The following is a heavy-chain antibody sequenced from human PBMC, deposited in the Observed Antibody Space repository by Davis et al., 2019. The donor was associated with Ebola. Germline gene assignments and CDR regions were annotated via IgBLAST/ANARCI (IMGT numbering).Heavy chain of an antibody. V-gene: IGHV4-4*02. CDR1: GGSISSSNW. CDR3: ARGRRYSYGPPRY. J-gene: IGHJ4*02. D-gene: IGHD5-18*01. Sequence: SETLSLTCAVSGGSISSSNWWSWVRQPPGKGLEWIGSIYYSGSTYYNPSLKSRVTISVDTSKNQFSLKLSSVTAADTAVYYCARGRRYSYGPPRYWGQGTLVTVSS. CDR2: IYYSGST.